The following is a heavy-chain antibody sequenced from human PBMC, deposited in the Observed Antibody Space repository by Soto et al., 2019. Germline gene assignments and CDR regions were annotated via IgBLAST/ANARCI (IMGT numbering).Heavy chain of an antibody. Sequence: QMQLVQSGPEVKKPGTSVRVSCKASGFTFGNSAVHWVRQARVQRLEWMGWILVASGGTNYADNFEERVTIARDMSTSTAYMELSSLRSEDTAVYFCAAAVTMIYHNAPYDFDMWGQGTLVTVSS. CDR1: GFTFGNSA. CDR2: ILVASGGT. J-gene: IGHJ3*02. CDR3: AAAVTMIYHNAPYDFDM. D-gene: IGHD3-22*01. V-gene: IGHV1-58*01.